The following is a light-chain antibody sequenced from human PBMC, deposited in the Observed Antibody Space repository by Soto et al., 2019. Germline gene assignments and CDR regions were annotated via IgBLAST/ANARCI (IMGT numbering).Light chain of an antibody. Sequence: DIQMTQSPSSVSASVGDRVTITCRASQGIGSWLAWYQQKPGKAPKLLIYGALSLQSGVPSRFSCSGSGTDFTITISSLQPEDFATYYCQQSNSLPWTFGQGTKVEIK. V-gene: IGKV1-12*01. CDR3: QQSNSLPWT. J-gene: IGKJ1*01. CDR1: QGIGSW. CDR2: GAL.